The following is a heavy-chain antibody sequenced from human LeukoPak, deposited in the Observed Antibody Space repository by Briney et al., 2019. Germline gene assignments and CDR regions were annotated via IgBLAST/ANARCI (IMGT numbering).Heavy chain of an antibody. CDR1: GGSISSSSYY. CDR2: IYYSGST. D-gene: IGHD3-22*01. Sequence: SETLSLTCTVSGGSISSSSYYWGWIRQPPGKGLEWIGSIYYSGSTYYNPSLKSRVTISVDTSKNQFSLKLSSVTAADTAVYYCARHISPWDYYDSSGYYYVDNWSDPWGQGTLVTVSS. CDR3: ARHISPWDYYDSSGYYYVDNWSDP. V-gene: IGHV4-39*01. J-gene: IGHJ5*02.